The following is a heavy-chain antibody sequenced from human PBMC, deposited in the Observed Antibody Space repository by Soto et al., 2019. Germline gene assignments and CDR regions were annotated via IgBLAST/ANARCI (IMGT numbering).Heavy chain of an antibody. V-gene: IGHV4-34*01. CDR2: INHSGST. CDR1: GGSFSGYY. D-gene: IGHD3-16*01. J-gene: IGHJ6*02. CDR3: ARMDDNDFDYYYYGMDV. Sequence: QVQLQQWGAGLLKPSETLSLTCAVYGGSFSGYYWSWIRQPPGKGLEWIGEINHSGSTNYNPSLKXRXTXSXXTSKTQFSLKLSSVTAADTAVYYCARMDDNDFDYYYYGMDVWGQGTTVTVSS.